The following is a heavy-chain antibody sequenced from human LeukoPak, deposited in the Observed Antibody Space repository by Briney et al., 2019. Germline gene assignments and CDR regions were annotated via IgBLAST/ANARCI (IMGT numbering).Heavy chain of an antibody. D-gene: IGHD1-26*01. J-gene: IGHJ4*02. Sequence: GASVKVSCKASGYTFTGYYMHWVRQAPGQGLEWMGWINPNSGDTNYAQNFQGRVTMTRDTSISTAYMELSSLRSDDTAVYYCARLVGPTDYWGQGTLVTVSS. CDR3: ARLVGPTDY. CDR2: INPNSGDT. CDR1: GYTFTGYY. V-gene: IGHV1-2*02.